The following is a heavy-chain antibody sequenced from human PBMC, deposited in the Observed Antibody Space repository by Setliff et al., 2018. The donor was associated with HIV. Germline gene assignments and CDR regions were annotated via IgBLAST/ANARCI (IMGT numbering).Heavy chain of an antibody. CDR3: ARGGPRYGDYFYFDY. CDR2: ISAYNGNT. Sequence: ASVKVSCKASGYTFTSYGISWVRQAPGQGLEWMGWISAYNGNTNYAQKLQGRVTMTTDTSTSTAYMELRSLGSDDTAVYYCARGGPRYGDYFYFDYWGQGTLVTVSS. V-gene: IGHV1-18*01. D-gene: IGHD4-17*01. J-gene: IGHJ4*02. CDR1: GYTFTSYG.